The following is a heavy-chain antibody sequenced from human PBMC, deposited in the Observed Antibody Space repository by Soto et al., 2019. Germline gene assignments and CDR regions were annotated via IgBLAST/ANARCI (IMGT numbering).Heavy chain of an antibody. Sequence: GGSLRLSCAASGFTFSSYAMSWVRQAPGKGLEWVSAISGSGGSTYYADSVKGRFTISRDNSKNTLYLQMNSLRAEDTAVYYCAKDFAKKLYCSGGSCYSVCYYYGMDVWGQGTAVTVSS. CDR3: AKDFAKKLYCSGGSCYSVCYYYGMDV. J-gene: IGHJ6*02. CDR1: GFTFSSYA. CDR2: ISGSGGST. D-gene: IGHD2-15*01. V-gene: IGHV3-23*01.